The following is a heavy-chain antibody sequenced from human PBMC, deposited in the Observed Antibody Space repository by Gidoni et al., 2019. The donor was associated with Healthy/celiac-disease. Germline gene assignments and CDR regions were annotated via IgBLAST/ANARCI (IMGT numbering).Heavy chain of an antibody. CDR3: ARDFVSCMDV. J-gene: IGHJ6*02. D-gene: IGHD3-16*02. V-gene: IGHV4-39*07. CDR2: IYYSGST. Sequence: QLQLQESGPGLVKPSETLSLPCTVPGCSISSSSYYWGWIRQPPGKGLEWIGSIYYSGSTYYNPSLKSRVTISVDTSKNQFSLKLSSVTAADTAVYYCARDFVSCMDVWGQGTTVTVSS. CDR1: GCSISSSSYY.